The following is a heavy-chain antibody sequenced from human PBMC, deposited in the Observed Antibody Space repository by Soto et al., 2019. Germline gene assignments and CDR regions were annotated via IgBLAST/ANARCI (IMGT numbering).Heavy chain of an antibody. CDR2: IHHSGST. V-gene: IGHV4-4*02. Sequence: QVQLQESGPGLVKPWGTLSLTCGVSGGSVSRDNWWSWVRQPPVKGLEWIGEIHHSGSTNYSPSLKSRVTMSVDKSRNQFSLKLTSVTAADTAVYYCAENGSYDLVNWGQGTRVTVSS. CDR1: GGSVSRDNW. D-gene: IGHD3-16*01. CDR3: AENGSYDLVN. J-gene: IGHJ4*02.